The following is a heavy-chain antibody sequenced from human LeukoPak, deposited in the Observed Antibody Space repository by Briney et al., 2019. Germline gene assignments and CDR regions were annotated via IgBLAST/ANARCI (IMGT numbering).Heavy chain of an antibody. J-gene: IGHJ4*02. Sequence: GGSLRLSCAASGFTFSNYEMNWVRQAAGRGLEWVSYIPSSGSTIHYAGSVNGRLILSRHNAKHSLYVQMNSLGAADTAVYLCARATYNDDLSGYSTTYYFDSWGQGPLVTVSS. V-gene: IGHV3-48*03. D-gene: IGHD3-22*01. CDR2: IPSSGSTI. CDR3: ARATYNDDLSGYSTTYYFDS. CDR1: GFTFSNYE.